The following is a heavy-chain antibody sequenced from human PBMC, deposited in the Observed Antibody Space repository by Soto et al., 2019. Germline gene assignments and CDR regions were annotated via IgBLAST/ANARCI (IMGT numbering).Heavy chain of an antibody. CDR2: IYHSGST. D-gene: IGHD2-15*01. J-gene: IGHJ4*02. V-gene: IGHV4-30-2*01. CDR1: GGSISSGGYS. CDR3: ARDLTPSDY. Sequence: SETLSLTCAVSGGSISSGGYSWSWIRQPPGKGLEWIGYIYHSGSTYYNPSLESRVTISVDTSKNHFSLKLSSVTAADTAVYYCARDLTPSDYWGQGTLVTVSS.